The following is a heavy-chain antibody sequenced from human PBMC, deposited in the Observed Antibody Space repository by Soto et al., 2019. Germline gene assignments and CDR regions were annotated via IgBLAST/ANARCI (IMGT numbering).Heavy chain of an antibody. D-gene: IGHD1-7*01. CDR1: GGTFSSYA. V-gene: IGHV1-69*12. Sequence: QVQLVQSGAEVKKPGSSVKVSCKASGGTFSSYAISWVQQAPGQGLEWMGGIIPIFGTANYAQKFQGRATITADESTSTAYMELSSLRSEETAVYYCAGPPELTRIYYYYGMDVWGQGTTVTVSS. CDR2: IIPIFGTA. J-gene: IGHJ6*02. CDR3: AGPPELTRIYYYYGMDV.